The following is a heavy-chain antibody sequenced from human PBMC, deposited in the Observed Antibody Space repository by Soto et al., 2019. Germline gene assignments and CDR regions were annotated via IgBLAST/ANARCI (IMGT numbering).Heavy chain of an antibody. CDR3: ARNYYGSGSYDWFDP. D-gene: IGHD3-10*01. J-gene: IGHJ5*02. CDR1: GGSIRSYY. CDR2: IYYSGST. V-gene: IGHV4-59*01. Sequence: ETLALTCPVSGGSIRSYYWSWLRPPPGKGLEWIGYIYYSGSTNYNPSLKSRVTISVDTSKNQFSLKLSSVTAADTAVYYCARNYYGSGSYDWFDPGGQGTWVTVS.